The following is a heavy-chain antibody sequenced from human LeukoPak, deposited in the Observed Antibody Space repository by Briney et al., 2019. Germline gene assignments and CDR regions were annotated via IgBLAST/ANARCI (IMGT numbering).Heavy chain of an antibody. Sequence: GGSLRLSCAASEFTFSSYNMNWVRLAPGKGLEWISYISSSSSTIYYADSVKGRFTISRDNAKNSLYLQMNSLRAEDTAVYYCARDLGLRFLEWGGIDYWGQGTLVTVSS. V-gene: IGHV3-48*01. CDR2: ISSSSSTI. J-gene: IGHJ4*02. CDR1: EFTFSSYN. CDR3: ARDLGLRFLEWGGIDY. D-gene: IGHD3-3*01.